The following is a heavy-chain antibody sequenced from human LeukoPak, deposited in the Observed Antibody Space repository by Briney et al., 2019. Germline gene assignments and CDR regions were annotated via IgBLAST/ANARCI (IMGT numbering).Heavy chain of an antibody. V-gene: IGHV3-49*04. Sequence: GGSLRLSCTAPGFTFGDYAMSWVRQAPGKGLEWVGFIRSKAYGGTTEYAASVKGRFTISRDDSKSIAYLQMNSLKTEDTAVYYCTRGSYSGYDGPFDYWGQGTLVTVSS. D-gene: IGHD5-12*01. CDR2: IRSKAYGGTT. J-gene: IGHJ4*02. CDR3: TRGSYSGYDGPFDY. CDR1: GFTFGDYA.